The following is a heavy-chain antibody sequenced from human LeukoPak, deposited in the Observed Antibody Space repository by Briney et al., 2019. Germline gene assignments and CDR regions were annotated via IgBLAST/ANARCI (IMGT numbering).Heavy chain of an antibody. CDR3: ARHEYSGSYYGLSWFDP. J-gene: IGHJ5*02. V-gene: IGHV4-39*01. D-gene: IGHD1-26*01. Sequence: SETLSLTCTVSGGSISSSGYYWGWIRQPPGKGLEWIASIYYSGSTYYNPSLKSRVTISVDTSKNQLSLKLSSPTAADTAVYYCARHEYSGSYYGLSWFDPWGQGTLVTVSS. CDR2: IYYSGST. CDR1: GGSISSSGYY.